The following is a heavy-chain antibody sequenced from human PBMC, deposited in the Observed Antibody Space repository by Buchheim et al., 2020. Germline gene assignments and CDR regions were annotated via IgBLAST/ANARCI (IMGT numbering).Heavy chain of an antibody. CDR2: INPRSGST. V-gene: IGHV1-46*01. Sequence: QVQLAQSGAEVKKPGASVKVSCTASGYTFTNYYIHWVRQAPGQGLEWMGAINPRSGSTDCAQKFRGRLTMTWDTSTSTVYMELSSLRSEDAAVYYCASGIIVARTYYYFGMDVWGQGTT. J-gene: IGHJ6*02. D-gene: IGHD5-12*01. CDR3: ASGIIVARTYYYFGMDV. CDR1: GYTFTNYY.